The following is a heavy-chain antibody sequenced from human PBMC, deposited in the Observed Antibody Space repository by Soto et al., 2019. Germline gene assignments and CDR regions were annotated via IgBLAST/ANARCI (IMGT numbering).Heavy chain of an antibody. Sequence: GGSLRLSCSASGFTFSQSAMHWVRQAPGKGLEYVAAIGSNGASTFYPGSVKGRFIISRDNSKNTLFLQMNLSFVTAADTAVYYCAREGRITRPLNWFDPWGQGTLVTVSS. CDR1: GFTFSQSA. V-gene: IGHV3-64*04. D-gene: IGHD3-10*01. CDR3: AREGRITRPLNWFDP. CDR2: IGSNGAST. J-gene: IGHJ5*02.